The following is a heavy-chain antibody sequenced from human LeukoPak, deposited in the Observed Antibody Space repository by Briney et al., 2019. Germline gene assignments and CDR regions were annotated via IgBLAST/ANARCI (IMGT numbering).Heavy chain of an antibody. Sequence: SETLSLTCTVSGGSISSYYWSWIRQPPGKGLEWIGYIYYSGSTYYNPSLKSRVTISVDTSKNQFSLKLSSVTAADTAVYYCARVLAGDSSGYYPTFDYWGQGTLVTVSS. V-gene: IGHV4-59*08. J-gene: IGHJ4*02. D-gene: IGHD3-22*01. CDR1: GGSISSYY. CDR3: ARVLAGDSSGYYPTFDY. CDR2: IYYSGST.